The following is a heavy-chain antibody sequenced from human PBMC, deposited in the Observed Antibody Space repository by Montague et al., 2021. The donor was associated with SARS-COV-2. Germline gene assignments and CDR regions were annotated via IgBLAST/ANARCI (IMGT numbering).Heavy chain of an antibody. V-gene: IGHV3-49*04. J-gene: IGHJ5*02. CDR2: IKSRAYGETT. CDR1: GFAFGDYA. D-gene: IGHD4-23*01. CDR3: TRNTGGNSRGAGS. Sequence: SLRLSCAASGFAFGDYALSWVRQAPGKGLEWLGLIKSRAYGETTEYAASVRGRFTISRDDSKSVAYLQMHSLTTEDTAFYYCTRNTGGNSRGAGSWGQGTLGTVSS.